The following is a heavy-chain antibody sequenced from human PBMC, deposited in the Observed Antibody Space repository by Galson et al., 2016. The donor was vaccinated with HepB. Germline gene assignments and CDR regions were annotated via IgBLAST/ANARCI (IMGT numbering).Heavy chain of an antibody. J-gene: IGHJ4*02. D-gene: IGHD2-15*01. Sequence: SVKVSCKASGGTFGSYTINWVRQAPGQGLEWMGRVIPMLGKGNYAQKFQGRVTLRADTSTDTADMELSSLGSDDTAVYYCARGCSSGSCLDYWGQGTLVTVSS. V-gene: IGHV1-69*08. CDR3: ARGCSSGSCLDY. CDR2: VIPMLGKG. CDR1: GGTFGSYT.